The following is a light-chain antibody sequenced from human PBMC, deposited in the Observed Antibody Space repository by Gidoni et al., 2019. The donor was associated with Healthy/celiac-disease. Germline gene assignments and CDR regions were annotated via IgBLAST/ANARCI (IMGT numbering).Light chain of an antibody. J-gene: IGKJ5*01. CDR3: QQRSNWLIT. CDR1: QSVSSY. CDR2: DAS. V-gene: IGKV3-11*01. Sequence: EIVLTQSPATLSLSPGERATLSCRASQSVSSYLAWYQQKPGQAPRLLIYDASNRATGIQARFSGSGSGTDFTLTISSLEPEDFAVYYCQQRSNWLITFXQXTRLXIK.